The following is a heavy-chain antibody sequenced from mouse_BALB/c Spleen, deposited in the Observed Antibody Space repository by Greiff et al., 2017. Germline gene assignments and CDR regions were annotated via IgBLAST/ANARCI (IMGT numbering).Heavy chain of an antibody. Sequence: EVKLVESGGGLVKPGGSLKLSCAASGFTFSSYTMSWVRQTPEKRLEWVATISSGGSYTYYPDSVKGRFTISRDNAKNTLYLQMSSLKSEDTAMYYCTRDRDYGSSSWFAYWGQGTLVTVSA. CDR2: ISSGGSYT. CDR1: GFTFSSYT. J-gene: IGHJ3*01. CDR3: TRDRDYGSSSWFAY. D-gene: IGHD1-1*01. V-gene: IGHV5-6-4*01.